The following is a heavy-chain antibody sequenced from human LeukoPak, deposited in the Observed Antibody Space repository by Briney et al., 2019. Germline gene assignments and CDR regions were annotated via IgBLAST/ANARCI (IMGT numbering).Heavy chain of an antibody. D-gene: IGHD6-13*01. CDR3: ARHESYSSSWSRFYFDY. Sequence: SETLSLTCTVSGGSISSSSYYRGWIRQPPGKGLEWIGSIYYSGSTYYNPSLKSRVTISVDTSKNQFSLKLSSVTAADTAVYYCARHESYSSSWSRFYFDYWGREPWSPSPQ. V-gene: IGHV4-39*01. CDR1: GGSISSSSYY. J-gene: IGHJ4*02. CDR2: IYYSGST.